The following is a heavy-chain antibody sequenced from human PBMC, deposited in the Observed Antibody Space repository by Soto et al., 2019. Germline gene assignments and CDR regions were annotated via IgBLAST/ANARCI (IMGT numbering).Heavy chain of an antibody. J-gene: IGHJ6*02. V-gene: IGHV4-59*08. CDR1: GGSISSYY. Sequence: QVQLQESGPGLVKPSETLSLTCTVSGGSISSYYWSWIRQPPGKGLEWIGYIYYSGSTNYNPSLTSRVTISVDTSKNQFSLKLSSVTAADTAVYYCARHGSSGWTNYYYYGMDVWGQGTTVTVSS. D-gene: IGHD6-19*01. CDR2: IYYSGST. CDR3: ARHGSSGWTNYYYYGMDV.